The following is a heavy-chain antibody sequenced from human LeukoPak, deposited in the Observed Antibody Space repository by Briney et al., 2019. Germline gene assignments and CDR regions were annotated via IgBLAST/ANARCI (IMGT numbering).Heavy chain of an antibody. D-gene: IGHD4-17*01. Sequence: SQTLSLTCTVSGGSISSYYWSWIRQPPGKGLEWIGEINHSGSTNYNPSLKSRVTISVDTSKNQFSLKLSSVTAADTAVYHCARVRDGDYGYIGFDPWGQGTLVTVSS. CDR3: ARVRDGDYGYIGFDP. V-gene: IGHV4-34*01. J-gene: IGHJ5*02. CDR1: GGSISSYY. CDR2: INHSGST.